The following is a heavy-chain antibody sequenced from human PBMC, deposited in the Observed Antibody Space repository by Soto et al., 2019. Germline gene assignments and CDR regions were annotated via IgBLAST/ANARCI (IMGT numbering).Heavy chain of an antibody. CDR1: GYNFVTFG. D-gene: IGHD2-15*01. CDR2: ITPDNGNT. V-gene: IGHV1-18*01. Sequence: QVQLLQSGAEVKEPGASVKVSCKASGYNFVTFGVSWVRQAPGQGLEWMGWITPDNGNTNYAQRFQSRATLTTDTSTSTAYMEVRDLRSDDTAVYYCARLAPCSGDPCYSLPLDLWGQGALATASS. CDR3: ARLAPCSGDPCYSLPLDL. J-gene: IGHJ5*02.